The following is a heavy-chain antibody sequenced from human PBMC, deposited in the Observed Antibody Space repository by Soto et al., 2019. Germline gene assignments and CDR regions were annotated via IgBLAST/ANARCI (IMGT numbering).Heavy chain of an antibody. CDR2: ISAYSGNT. CDR3: AREGQTEYYFDY. J-gene: IGHJ4*02. Sequence: QVQLVQSGAEVKKPGASVKVSCKASDYTFTSYDISWVRQAPGQGLEWMGWISAYSGNTNYAQKFQGRVTMTTDTPTSTAYRELRSLRSDDTAVYYCAREGQTEYYFDYWGRGTRVTVSS. CDR1: DYTFTSYD. V-gene: IGHV1-18*01.